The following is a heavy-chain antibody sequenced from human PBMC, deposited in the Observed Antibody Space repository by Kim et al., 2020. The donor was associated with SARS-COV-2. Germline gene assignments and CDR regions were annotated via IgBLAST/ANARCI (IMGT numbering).Heavy chain of an antibody. CDR2: TRNKANSYTT. CDR1: GFTFSDHY. CDR3: ARPATLHTALDY. Sequence: GGSLRLSCAASGFTFSDHYMDWVRQAPGKGLEWVGRTRNKANSYTTDYAASVKGRFTISRDDSENSLYLQMNNLKIEDTAVYYCARPATLHTALDYWGQGTLVTVSS. D-gene: IGHD5-18*01. J-gene: IGHJ4*02. V-gene: IGHV3-72*01.